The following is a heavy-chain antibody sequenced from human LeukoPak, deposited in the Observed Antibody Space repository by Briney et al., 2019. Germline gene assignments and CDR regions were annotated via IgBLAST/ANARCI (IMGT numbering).Heavy chain of an antibody. V-gene: IGHV4-34*01. D-gene: IGHD3-22*01. CDR2: INHSGST. Sequence: PSETLSLTCAVYGGSFSGYYWSWIRQPPGKGLEWIGEINHSGSTNYNPSLKSRVTISVDTSKNQFSLKLSSVTAADTAVYYCARDSYLGGYLAPWDYWGQGTLVTVSS. CDR3: ARDSYLGGYLAPWDY. J-gene: IGHJ4*02. CDR1: GGSFSGYY.